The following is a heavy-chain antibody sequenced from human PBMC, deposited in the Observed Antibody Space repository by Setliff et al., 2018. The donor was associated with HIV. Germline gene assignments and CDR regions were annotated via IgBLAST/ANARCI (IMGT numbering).Heavy chain of an antibody. CDR3: ARQGGYSGYGFYYYYYYMDV. CDR1: GGSINSTSYY. J-gene: IGHJ6*03. CDR2: IYHTGST. Sequence: SETLSLTCTVSGGSINSTSYYWGWIRQPPGNGLEWIGSIYHTGSTYYKPSLKSRVTISVDTSKNQFSLRLISVAAGDTAVYYCARQGGYSGYGFYYYYYYMDVWGKGTTVTVSS. V-gene: IGHV4-39*01. D-gene: IGHD5-12*01.